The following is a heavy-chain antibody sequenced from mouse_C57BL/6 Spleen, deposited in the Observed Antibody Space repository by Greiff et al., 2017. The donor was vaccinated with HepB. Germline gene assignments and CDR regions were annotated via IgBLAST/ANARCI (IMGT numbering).Heavy chain of an antibody. V-gene: IGHV1-78*01. CDR2: IYPRDGST. CDR3: ARREDYGSSYGYFDV. D-gene: IGHD1-1*01. CDR1: GYTFTDHT. Sequence: VKLQESDAELVKPGASVKISCKVSGYTFTDHTIHWMKQRPEQGLEWIGYIYPRDGSTKYNEKFKGKATLTADKSSSTAYMQLNSLTSEDSAVYFCARREDYGSSYGYFDVWGTGTTVTVSS. J-gene: IGHJ1*03.